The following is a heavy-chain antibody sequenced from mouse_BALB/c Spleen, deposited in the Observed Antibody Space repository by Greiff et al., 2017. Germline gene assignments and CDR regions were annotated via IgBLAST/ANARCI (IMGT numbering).Heavy chain of an antibody. Sequence: EVQLVESGGDLVKPGGSLKLSCAASGFTFSSYGMSWVRQTPDKRLEWVATISSGGSYTYYPDSVKGRITISRDNAKNTLYLQMSSLKSEDTAMYSCARKTIGTTTFDYWGQGTTLTVSS. CDR3: ARKTIGTTTFDY. D-gene: IGHD2-14*01. CDR2: ISSGGSYT. CDR1: GFTFSSYG. J-gene: IGHJ2*01. V-gene: IGHV5-6*01.